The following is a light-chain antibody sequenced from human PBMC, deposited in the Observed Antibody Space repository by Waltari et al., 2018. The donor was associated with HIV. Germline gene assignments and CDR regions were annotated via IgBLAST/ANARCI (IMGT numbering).Light chain of an antibody. V-gene: IGLV1-44*01. J-gene: IGLJ2*01. Sequence: QSLLIQPPSASGAPGQTVTISCSGGPSNIGRNTVNWYRPLPGRAPELIMYNTDQRPSGVPVRVSGSKSGTSASLAVSGLQSDDEADYYCAAWDDSLSGLVCGGGTKLTVL. CDR2: NTD. CDR3: AAWDDSLSGLV. CDR1: PSNIGRNT.